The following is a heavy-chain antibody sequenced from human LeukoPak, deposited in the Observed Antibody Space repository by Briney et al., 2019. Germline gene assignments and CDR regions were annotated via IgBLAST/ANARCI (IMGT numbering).Heavy chain of an antibody. J-gene: IGHJ5*02. CDR2: ISSSGGST. Sequence: GGSLRLSCAASGFTFSSYAMSWVRQAPGKGLEWVSAISSSGGSTYYADSVKGRFTISRDNSKNTLYLQMNSLRAEDTAVYYCAKVGIAARMYDEWFDPWGQGTLVTVSS. V-gene: IGHV3-23*01. D-gene: IGHD6-6*01. CDR1: GFTFSSYA. CDR3: AKVGIAARMYDEWFDP.